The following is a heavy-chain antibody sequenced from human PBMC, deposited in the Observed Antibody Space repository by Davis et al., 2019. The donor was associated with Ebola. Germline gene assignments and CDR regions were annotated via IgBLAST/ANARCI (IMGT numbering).Heavy chain of an antibody. CDR3: ARGSSGWYVQGRWFDP. Sequence: MPSETLSLTCTVSGGSISSYYWSWIRQPPGKGLEWIGYIYYSGSTNYNPSLKSRVTISVDTSKNQFSLKLSSVTAADTAVYYCARGSSGWYVQGRWFDPWGQGTLVTVSS. J-gene: IGHJ5*02. CDR1: GGSISSYY. D-gene: IGHD6-19*01. CDR2: IYYSGST. V-gene: IGHV4-59*12.